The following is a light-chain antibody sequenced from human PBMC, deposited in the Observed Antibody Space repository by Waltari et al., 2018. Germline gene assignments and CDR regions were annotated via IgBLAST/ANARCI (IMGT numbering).Light chain of an antibody. J-gene: IGLJ1*01. CDR3: QVWHPDIDPGV. V-gene: IGLV3-21*04. CDR1: NIGRYS. Sequence: SYVLTQPPSVSVAPGETARITCGGDNIGRYSFNWYQQKPRQAPVLVIFYGSDRPSGIPARFSGSNSGNTATLTITSVEAGDEARYYCQVWHPDIDPGVFGTGTEVTVL. CDR2: YGS.